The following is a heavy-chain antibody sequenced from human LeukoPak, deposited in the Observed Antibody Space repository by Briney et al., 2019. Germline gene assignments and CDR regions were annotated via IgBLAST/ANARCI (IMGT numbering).Heavy chain of an antibody. J-gene: IGHJ4*02. CDR2: IYYSGST. Sequence: PSETLSLTCTVSGGSISSYYWSWIRQPPGKGLEWIGYIYYSGSTNYNPSLESRVTISVDTSKNQFSLKLSSVTAADTAVYYCARGGYQLPDYWGQGTLVTVSS. V-gene: IGHV4-59*01. CDR1: GGSISSYY. D-gene: IGHD2-2*01. CDR3: ARGGYQLPDY.